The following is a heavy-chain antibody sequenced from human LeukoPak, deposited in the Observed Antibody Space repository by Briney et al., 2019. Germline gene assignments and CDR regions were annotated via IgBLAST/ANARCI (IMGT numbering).Heavy chain of an antibody. Sequence: GGSLRLSCAASGFTFSSYTMIWVRQAPGKGLEWLSSITRSSDYIYYADSLKGRFTISRDNAKNSLYLQMNSLRADDTAVYYCARGPSLYSSSFIDYWGQGTLVTVSS. V-gene: IGHV3-21*01. D-gene: IGHD6-6*01. CDR2: ITRSSDYI. CDR3: ARGPSLYSSSFIDY. CDR1: GFTFSSYT. J-gene: IGHJ4*02.